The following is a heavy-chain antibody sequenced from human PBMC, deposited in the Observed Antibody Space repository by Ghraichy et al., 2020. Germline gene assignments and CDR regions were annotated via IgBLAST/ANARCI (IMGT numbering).Heavy chain of an antibody. D-gene: IGHD3-10*01. CDR2: ISNDGANK. V-gene: IGHV3-30*18. CDR3: AKGGDCGSSPVDS. Sequence: GGSLRLSCAASGFTFSTSAMHWVRQAPGKGLEWLAVISNDGANKHYVDSMKGRFTISRDNSRNTVHLQMDSLRADDTAVYYCAKGGDCGSSPVDSWGPGTLVTVSS. CDR1: GFTFSTSA. J-gene: IGHJ4*02.